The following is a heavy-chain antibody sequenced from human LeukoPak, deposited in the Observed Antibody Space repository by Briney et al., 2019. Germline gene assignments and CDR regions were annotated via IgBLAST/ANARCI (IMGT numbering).Heavy chain of an antibody. V-gene: IGHV3-23*01. CDR1: GFTFSNYA. J-gene: IGHJ5*02. CDR3: ANCPDSPEGGSGWCNWFHG. CDR2: LTGNSNNP. Sequence: GGSLRLSCRASGFTFSNYAMNWVRQTPGKGLELASSLTGNSNNPNYADSVKGRFTISRDNSKNTLYLQMNSLRAEDTTICSCANCPDSPEGGSGWCNWFHGCSQGTLHIVSS. D-gene: IGHD3-3*01.